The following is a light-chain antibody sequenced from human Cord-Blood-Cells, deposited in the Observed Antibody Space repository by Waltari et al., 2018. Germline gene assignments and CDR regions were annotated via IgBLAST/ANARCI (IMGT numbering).Light chain of an antibody. Sequence: IVLTQSPATLSLSPGERATLSCKASQSDSSYLACYQQKPGQAPRLLIYDASNCATGIPARISGSGSETEVTLTISSREPEDSAVYYGQPRSNLLLTFGGGTKVEI. J-gene: IGKJ4*01. CDR3: QPRSNLLLT. CDR2: DAS. CDR1: QSDSSY. V-gene: IGKV3-11*01.